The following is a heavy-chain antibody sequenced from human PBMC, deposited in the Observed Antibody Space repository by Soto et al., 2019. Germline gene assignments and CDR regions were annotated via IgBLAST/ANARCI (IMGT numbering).Heavy chain of an antibody. CDR2: ISAYNGNT. CDR3: AVRYYYDTSGARPEGRYYYYGMDV. CDR1: GYTFTSYG. D-gene: IGHD3-22*01. J-gene: IGHJ6*02. V-gene: IGHV1-18*04. Sequence: ASVKVSCKASGYTFTSYGISWVRQAPGQGLEWMGWISAYNGNTNYAQKLQGRVTMTTDTSTSTAYMELRSLRSDDTAVYYCAVRYYYDTSGARPEGRYYYYGMDVWGQGTTVTVSS.